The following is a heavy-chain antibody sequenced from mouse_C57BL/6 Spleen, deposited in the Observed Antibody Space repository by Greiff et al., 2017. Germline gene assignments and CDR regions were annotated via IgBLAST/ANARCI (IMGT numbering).Heavy chain of an antibody. V-gene: IGHV5-9*01. J-gene: IGHJ2*01. Sequence: EVKVEESGGGLVKPGGSLKLSCAASGFTFSSYTMSWVRQTPEKRLEWVATISGGGGNTYYPDSVKGRFTISRDNAKNTLYLQMCSLRSEDTALYYCASAYYGSSYYFDYWGQGTTLTVSS. CDR2: ISGGGGNT. CDR3: ASAYYGSSYYFDY. D-gene: IGHD1-1*01. CDR1: GFTFSSYT.